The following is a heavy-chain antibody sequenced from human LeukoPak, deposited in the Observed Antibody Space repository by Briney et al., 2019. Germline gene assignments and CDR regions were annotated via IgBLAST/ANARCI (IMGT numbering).Heavy chain of an antibody. J-gene: IGHJ4*02. V-gene: IGHV3-23*01. Sequence: GGSLRLSCAASGFTFSSYGMSWVRQAPGKGLEWVSAISGSGGSTYYADSVKGRFTISRDNPQNTLYLQMNSLRAEDTVVYYGAKDEILITVRGVFDYWGQGTLVTVSS. D-gene: IGHD3-10*01. CDR2: ISGSGGST. CDR3: AKDEILITVRGVFDY. CDR1: GFTFSSYG.